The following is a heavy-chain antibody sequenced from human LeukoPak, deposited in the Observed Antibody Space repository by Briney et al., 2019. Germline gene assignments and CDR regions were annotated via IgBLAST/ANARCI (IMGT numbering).Heavy chain of an antibody. CDR1: GYTFTSYY. CDR3: AREGGLYDSSGYYHDY. J-gene: IGHJ4*02. D-gene: IGHD3-22*01. V-gene: IGHV1-46*01. CDR2: INPSGGST. Sequence: GASVKVSCKASGYTFTSYYMHWVRQAPGQGLEWMGIINPSGGSTSYAQKFQGRVTMTRDTSTSTVYMELSSLRSEDTAVYYCAREGGLYDSSGYYHDYWGQGTLVTVSS.